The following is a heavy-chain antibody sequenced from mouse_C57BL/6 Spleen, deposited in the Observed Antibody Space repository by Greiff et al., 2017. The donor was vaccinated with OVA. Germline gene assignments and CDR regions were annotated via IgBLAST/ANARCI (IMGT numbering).Heavy chain of an antibody. Sequence: VQLQQSGAELARPGASVKLSCKASGYTFTSYGISWVKQRTGQGLEWIGEIYPRSGNTYYNEKFKGKATLTADKSSSTAYMELRSLTSEDSAVYFCARSAYYGSSPAWFAYWGQGTLVTVSA. CDR3: ARSAYYGSSPAWFAY. J-gene: IGHJ3*01. V-gene: IGHV1-81*01. D-gene: IGHD1-1*01. CDR1: GYTFTSYG. CDR2: IYPRSGNT.